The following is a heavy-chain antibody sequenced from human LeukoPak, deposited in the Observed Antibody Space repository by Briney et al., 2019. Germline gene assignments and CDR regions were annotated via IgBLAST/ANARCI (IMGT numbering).Heavy chain of an antibody. D-gene: IGHD4-17*01. V-gene: IGHV3-21*01. CDR2: ISSSSSYI. CDR1: GFTFSSYS. CDR3: ARGGGTTVTRRYFDY. Sequence: PGGSLRLSCAASGFTFSSYSMNWVRQAPGKGLEWVSSISSSSSYIYYADSVKGRFTISRDNAKNSLYLKMNSLRAEDTAVYYCARGGGTTVTRRYFDYWGQGTLVTVS. J-gene: IGHJ4*02.